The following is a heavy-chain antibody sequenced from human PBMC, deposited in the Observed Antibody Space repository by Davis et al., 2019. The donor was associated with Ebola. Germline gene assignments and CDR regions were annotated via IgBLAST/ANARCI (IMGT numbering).Heavy chain of an antibody. D-gene: IGHD6-6*01. CDR2: IYYSGST. V-gene: IGHV4-59*08. CDR3: ARQSSSSWGDY. Sequence: SETLSLTCTVSGGSISSYYWSWIRQPPGKGLEWIGYIYYSGSTYYNPSLKSRVTISVDTSKNHFSLKLSSVAAADTAVYYCARQSSSSWGDYWGQGTLVIVSS. CDR1: GGSISSYY. J-gene: IGHJ4*02.